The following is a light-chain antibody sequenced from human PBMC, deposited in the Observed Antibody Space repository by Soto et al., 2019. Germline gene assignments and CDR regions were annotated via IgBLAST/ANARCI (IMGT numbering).Light chain of an antibody. CDR1: SSDVGSYNL. Sequence: QSALTQPASVSGSPGQSITISCTGTSSDVGSYNLVSWYQQHPGKAPKLMIYEANKRPSGVSDRFSGSKSGNTASLTISGLQAEDEAEYYCSSYAGNNIGVFGGGTKLTVL. CDR3: SSYAGNNIGV. V-gene: IGLV2-14*02. J-gene: IGLJ2*01. CDR2: EAN.